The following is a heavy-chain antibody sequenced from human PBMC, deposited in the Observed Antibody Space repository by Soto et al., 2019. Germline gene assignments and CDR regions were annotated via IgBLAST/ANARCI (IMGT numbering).Heavy chain of an antibody. D-gene: IGHD6-19*01. J-gene: IGHJ4*02. CDR3: ANDPGAYNSGWYSVY. V-gene: IGHV3-30*18. CDR2: ISYDGSNK. CDR1: GFTFSSYG. Sequence: GGSLRLSCAASGFTFSSYGMHWVRQAPGKGLEWVAIISYDGSNKFYADSVKGRFTISRDNSRNTLYLQMNSLRADDTAVYYCANDPGAYNSGWYSVYWRQGLLVTVSS.